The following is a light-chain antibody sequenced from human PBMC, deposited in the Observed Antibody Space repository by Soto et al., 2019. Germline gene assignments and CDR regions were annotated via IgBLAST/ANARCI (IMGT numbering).Light chain of an antibody. Sequence: EIVLTQSPVTLSLSPVXXATLSGRASESISNSYLAWYQQKPGQSPRLLIYGASNRATGIPARFSGSGSGTDFSLTITTLEPDDFAVYYCQQRSSWPLTFGGRTKVDIK. CDR3: QQRSSWPLT. CDR1: ESISNSY. CDR2: GAS. J-gene: IGKJ4*01. V-gene: IGKV3-11*01.